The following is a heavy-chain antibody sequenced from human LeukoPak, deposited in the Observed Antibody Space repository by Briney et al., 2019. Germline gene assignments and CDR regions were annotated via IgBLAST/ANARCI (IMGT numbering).Heavy chain of an antibody. V-gene: IGHV1-2*06. CDR2: INPNSGGT. Sequence: ASVKVSCKASGYTFPGHYMHWVRQAPGQGLEWMGRINPNSGGTNYPQKFQGRVTMTRVTSISAAHMELSRLRSDDTAVYYCARDGRGYYDSSGYYCYFDYGGQGTLVTVSS. D-gene: IGHD3-22*01. CDR1: GYTFPGHY. J-gene: IGHJ4*02. CDR3: ARDGRGYYDSSGYYCYFDY.